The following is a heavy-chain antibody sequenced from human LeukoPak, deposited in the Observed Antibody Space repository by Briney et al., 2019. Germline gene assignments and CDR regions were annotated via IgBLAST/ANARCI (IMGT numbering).Heavy chain of an antibody. J-gene: IGHJ4*02. Sequence: GGSLRLSCAASGFIFSSAWMTWVRQAPGKGLEWVGHIKNKTNGGTTEYAAPVKGRFIISRDDSKNTLYLQMSSLRTEDTAVYYCARGLCSSTSCYQGPFDYWGQGMLVTVSS. CDR2: IKNKTNGGTT. CDR1: GFIFSSAW. D-gene: IGHD2-2*01. V-gene: IGHV3-15*01. CDR3: ARGLCSSTSCYQGPFDY.